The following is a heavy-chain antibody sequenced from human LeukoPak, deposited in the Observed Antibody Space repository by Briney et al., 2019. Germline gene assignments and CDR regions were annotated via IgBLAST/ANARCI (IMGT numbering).Heavy chain of an antibody. CDR2: IWYDGSNK. V-gene: IGHV3-33*01. CDR3: ARGMYSSSWYVNY. CDR1: GFTFSSYG. J-gene: IGHJ4*02. D-gene: IGHD6-13*01. Sequence: PGGSLRLSCAASGFTFSSYGMPWGRQAPGKGLEWVAVIWYDGSNKYYADSVKGRFTISRDNSKNTLYLQMNSLRAEDTAVYYCARGMYSSSWYVNYWGQGTLVTVSS.